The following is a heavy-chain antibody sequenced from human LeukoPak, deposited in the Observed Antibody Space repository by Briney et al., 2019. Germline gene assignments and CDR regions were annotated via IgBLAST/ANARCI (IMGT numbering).Heavy chain of an antibody. CDR1: GGTFSSYA. CDR2: IIPIFGTA. V-gene: IGHV1-69*13. J-gene: IGHJ6*02. CDR3: ARGRYSSSSEPGYYGMDV. D-gene: IGHD6-6*01. Sequence: ASVKVSCKASGGTFSSYAISWVRQAPGQGLEWTGGIIPIFGTASYAQKFQGRVTITADESTSTAYMELSSLRSEDTAVYYCARGRYSSSSEPGYYGMDVWGQGTTVTVSS.